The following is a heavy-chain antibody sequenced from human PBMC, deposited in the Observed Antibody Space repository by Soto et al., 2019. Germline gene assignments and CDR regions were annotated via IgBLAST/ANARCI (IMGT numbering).Heavy chain of an antibody. J-gene: IGHJ4*02. CDR2: IKSRSYGGTP. V-gene: IGHV3-15*01. D-gene: IGHD3-3*01. CDR1: GFTLSNAW. Sequence: PGGSLSRSCAASGFTLSNAWMNWVRHTPGRGLEWVGRIKSRSYGGTPDYGSPVKGRFTISRDDSLNTVYLQMNSLTAEDTGVYYCTTDTRRISVFGVPWDSWGQGTLVTVSS. CDR3: TTDTRRISVFGVPWDS.